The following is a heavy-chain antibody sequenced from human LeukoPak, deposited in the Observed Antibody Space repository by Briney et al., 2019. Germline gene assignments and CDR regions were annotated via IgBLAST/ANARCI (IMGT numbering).Heavy chain of an antibody. CDR1: DSSISNGYY. D-gene: IGHD5-12*01. CDR2: IFHSGNT. CDR3: EGVDPDSFDV. J-gene: IGHJ3*01. Sequence: SETLSLTCAVSDSSISNGYYWGWIRQPPGKGLEWIGSIFHSGNTHYNPSLKSRVTISVDKSKNDFSLRLTSVTAADTAVYYCEGVDPDSFDVWGQGRMVTVSS. V-gene: IGHV4-38-2*01.